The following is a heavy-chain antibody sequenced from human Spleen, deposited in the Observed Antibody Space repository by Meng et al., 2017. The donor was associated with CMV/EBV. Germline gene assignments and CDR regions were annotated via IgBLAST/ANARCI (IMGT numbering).Heavy chain of an antibody. Sequence: PSKTLSLTCTVSGGSISSDDYYWSWIRQPPGKGLECIGYIYNSGSTYYNPSLKSRVIISVDTSKNQFSLKLSSVTAADTAVYYCGSWRGGNYYDYWGQGTLVTVSS. CDR2: IYNSGST. CDR3: GSWRGGNYYDY. CDR1: GGSISSDDYY. D-gene: IGHD3-16*01. J-gene: IGHJ4*02. V-gene: IGHV4-30-4*08.